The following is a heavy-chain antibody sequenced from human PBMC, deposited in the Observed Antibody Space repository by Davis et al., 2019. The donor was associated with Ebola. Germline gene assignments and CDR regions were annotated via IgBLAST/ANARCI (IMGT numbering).Heavy chain of an antibody. Sequence: ASVKVSCKASGYTFTSYYMHWVRQAPGQGLEWMGIINPSGGSTSYAQKFQGRVTMTRDTSTSTVYMELSSLRSEDTAVYYCARAGYSSSWYGPYYYYYMDVWGKGTTVTVSS. V-gene: IGHV1-46*01. CDR1: GYTFTSYY. CDR2: INPSGGST. D-gene: IGHD6-13*01. J-gene: IGHJ6*03. CDR3: ARAGYSSSWYGPYYYYYMDV.